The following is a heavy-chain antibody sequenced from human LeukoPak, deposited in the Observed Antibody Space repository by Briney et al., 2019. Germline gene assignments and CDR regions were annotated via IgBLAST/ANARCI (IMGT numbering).Heavy chain of an antibody. V-gene: IGHV3-9*03. CDR2: ISWNSGSI. Sequence: GGSLRLSCAASGFTFDDYAMHWVRQAPGKDLEWVSGISWNSGSIGYADSVKGRFTISRDNAKNSLYLQMNSLRAEDMALYYCAKGGGSGYEPGSFDYWGQGTLVTVSS. CDR3: AKGGGSGYEPGSFDY. D-gene: IGHD5-12*01. J-gene: IGHJ4*02. CDR1: GFTFDDYA.